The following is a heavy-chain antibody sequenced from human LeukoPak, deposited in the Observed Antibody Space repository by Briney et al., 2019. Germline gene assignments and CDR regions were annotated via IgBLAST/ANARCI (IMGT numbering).Heavy chain of an antibody. V-gene: IGHV4-39*01. D-gene: IGHD2-15*01. J-gene: IGHJ5*02. CDR2: IYYSGST. Sequence: TTSETLSLTCTVSGGSISSSSYYWGWIRQPPGKGLEWIGSIYYSGSTYYNPSLKSRVTISVDTSKNQFSLKLSSVTAADTAVYYCARHGAPYCSGGSCYGYHNWFDPWGQGTLVTVSS. CDR3: ARHGAPYCSGGSCYGYHNWFDP. CDR1: GGSISSSSYY.